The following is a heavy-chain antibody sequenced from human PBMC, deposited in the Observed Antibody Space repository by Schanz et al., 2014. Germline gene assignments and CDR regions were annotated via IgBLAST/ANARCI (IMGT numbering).Heavy chain of an antibody. CDR1: GFTFSCHS. Sequence: EVQLVESGGGLVQPGGSLRLSCAASGFTFSCHSMHWVRQAPGKGREWISYISGGSRTIYYADSMKGRFTFSRDNTENALDPQMNSLRAEDTAVYGCANNWNLDYWGQGTLVTVSS. CDR3: ANNWNLDY. CDR2: ISGGSRTI. D-gene: IGHD1-20*01. V-gene: IGHV3-48*01. J-gene: IGHJ4*02.